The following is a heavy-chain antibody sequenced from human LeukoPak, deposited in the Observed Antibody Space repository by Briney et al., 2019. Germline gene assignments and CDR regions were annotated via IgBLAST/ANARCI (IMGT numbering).Heavy chain of an antibody. CDR3: ARDDDPIAVAGTFDY. CDR2: IWYDGSNK. D-gene: IGHD6-19*01. J-gene: IGHJ4*02. V-gene: IGHV3-33*01. Sequence: PGGSLRLSCAASGFTFSSYGMHWVRQAPGKGLDWVTVIWYDGSNKYYADSEKGRFTISRDNSKNTLYLQMNSLRAEDTAVYYCARDDDPIAVAGTFDYWGQGTLVTVSS. CDR1: GFTFSSYG.